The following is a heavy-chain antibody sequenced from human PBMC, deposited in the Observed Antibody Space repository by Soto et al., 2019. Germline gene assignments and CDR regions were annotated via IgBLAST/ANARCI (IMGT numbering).Heavy chain of an antibody. V-gene: IGHV4-39*07. CDR1: SDSISSSTYY. D-gene: IGHD2-8*01. CDR3: ARRYAGNFDY. CDR2: IYYSGNT. J-gene: IGHJ4*02. Sequence: SETRSVTCRVCSDSISSSTYYRGWFRQPPGKGLEWIGSIYYSGNTYYNPSLKSRVTISVDTSKNQFSLKLSSVTAADTAVYYCARRYAGNFDYWGQGTLVTVSS.